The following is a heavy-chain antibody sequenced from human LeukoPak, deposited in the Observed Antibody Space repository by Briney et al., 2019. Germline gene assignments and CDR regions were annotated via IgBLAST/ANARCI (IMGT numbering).Heavy chain of an antibody. CDR2: IIPIFGTA. V-gene: IGHV1-69*06. CDR1: GGTFSSYA. CDR3: ARARVTGSGNYGY. D-gene: IGHD1-26*01. Sequence: GASVKVSCKASGGTFSSYAISWVRQAPGQGLEWMGRIIPIFGTANYAQKFQGRVTITADKSTSTAYMELSSLRSEDTAVYYCARARVTGSGNYGYWGQGTLVTVSS. J-gene: IGHJ4*02.